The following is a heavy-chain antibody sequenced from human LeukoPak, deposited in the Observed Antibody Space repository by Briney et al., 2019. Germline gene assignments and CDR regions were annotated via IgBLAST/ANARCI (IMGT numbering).Heavy chain of an antibody. J-gene: IGHJ6*03. V-gene: IGHV3-30*02. Sequence: PGGSLRLSCAASGFTFGSYSMDWVRQAPGKGLEWVAFIRYDGSNEYYADSVKGRFTISRDKSKNTLSLQMNGLRVEDTAVYYCAKVMPPGRIRFYSYYMDVWGKGTTVTVS. D-gene: IGHD2-15*01. CDR3: AKVMPPGRIRFYSYYMDV. CDR1: GFTFGSYS. CDR2: IRYDGSNE.